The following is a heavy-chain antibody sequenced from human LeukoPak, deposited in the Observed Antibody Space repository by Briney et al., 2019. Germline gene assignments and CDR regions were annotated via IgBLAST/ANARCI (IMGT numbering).Heavy chain of an antibody. J-gene: IGHJ3*02. CDR3: ARAARGSNSPGAFDI. D-gene: IGHD2/OR15-2a*01. CDR1: GFTFSSYA. V-gene: IGHV3-64*01. CDR2: ISSNGGST. Sequence: GGSLRLSCAASGFTFSSYAMHWVRHAPGKGLEYVSAISSNGGSTYYANSVKGRFTISRDNSKNTLYLQMGSLRAEDMAVYYCARAARGSNSPGAFDIWGQGTMVTVSS.